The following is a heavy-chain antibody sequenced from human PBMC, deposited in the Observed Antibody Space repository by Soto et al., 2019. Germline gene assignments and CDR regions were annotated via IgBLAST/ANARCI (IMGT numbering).Heavy chain of an antibody. D-gene: IGHD1-1*01. J-gene: IGHJ5*02. CDR1: GGSISSSSYY. V-gene: IGHV4-39*01. CDR3: ARLAYNWLWGFDP. CDR2: IYYSGST. Sequence: KTLETLSLTCTVSGGSISSSSYYWGWIRQPPGKGLEWIGSIYYSGSTYYNRSLKSRVTISVDTSKNQFSLKLSSVTAADTAVYYCARLAYNWLWGFDPWGQGTLVTVSS.